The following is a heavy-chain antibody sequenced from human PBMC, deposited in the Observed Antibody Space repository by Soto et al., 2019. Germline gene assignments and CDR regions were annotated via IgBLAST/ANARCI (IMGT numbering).Heavy chain of an antibody. V-gene: IGHV3-21*01. CDR2: ISSSSSYI. CDR1: GFTFSSYS. D-gene: IGHD5-18*01. CDR3: ARDESMGYGYLYYYYYGMDV. J-gene: IGHJ6*02. Sequence: PGGSLRLSCAASGFTFSSYSMNWVRQAPGKGLEWVSSISSSSSYIYYADSVKGRFTISRDNAKNSLYLQMNSLRAEDTAVYYCARDESMGYGYLYYYYYGMDVWGQGTTVTVSS.